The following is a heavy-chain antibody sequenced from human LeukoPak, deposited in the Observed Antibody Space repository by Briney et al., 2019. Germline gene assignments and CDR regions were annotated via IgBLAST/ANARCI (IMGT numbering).Heavy chain of an antibody. V-gene: IGHV3-23*01. J-gene: IGHJ4*02. D-gene: IGHD3-10*01. CDR2: ISGSGGST. Sequence: GGSLRLSCAASGFTFSSYAMSWVRQAPGKGLEWVSAISGSGGSTYYADSVKGRFTISRDNSKNTLYLQMNSLRAEDTAVYYCGKDPPGSRITMVAFDYSGQGTLVTVSS. CDR3: GKDPPGSRITMVAFDY. CDR1: GFTFSSYA.